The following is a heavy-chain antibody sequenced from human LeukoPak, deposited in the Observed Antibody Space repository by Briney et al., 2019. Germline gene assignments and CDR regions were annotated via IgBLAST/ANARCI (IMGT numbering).Heavy chain of an antibody. V-gene: IGHV3-13*01. CDR2: IGTASYT. D-gene: IGHD1/OR15-1a*01. J-gene: IGHJ6*03. CDR1: GFTFSSFD. Sequence: PGGSLRLPCAASGFTFSSFDMHWLRHPRGRALEWVSTIGTASYTYYPGSVEGRFTLSRDNAKNSLYLQMNSLTAGDTAVYYCARGPPRGTYYYMDVWGKGATVTVSS. CDR3: ARGPPRGTYYYMDV.